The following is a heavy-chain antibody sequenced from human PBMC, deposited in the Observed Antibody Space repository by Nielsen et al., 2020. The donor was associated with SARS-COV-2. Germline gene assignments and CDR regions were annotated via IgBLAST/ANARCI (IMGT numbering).Heavy chain of an antibody. J-gene: IGHJ4*02. CDR1: GYTFTGYY. CDR2: INPNSGGT. V-gene: IGHV1-2*02. Sequence: ASVKVSCKASGYTFTGYYMHWVRQAPGQGLEWMGWINPNSGGTNYAQKFQGRVTMTRDTSISTAYMELSRLRSDDTAVYYCARGGDGSGDVDYFDYWGQGTLVTVSS. CDR3: ARGGDGSGDVDYFDY. D-gene: IGHD6-19*01.